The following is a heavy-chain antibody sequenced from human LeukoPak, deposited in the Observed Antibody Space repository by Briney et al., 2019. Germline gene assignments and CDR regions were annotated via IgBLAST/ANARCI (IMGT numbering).Heavy chain of an antibody. CDR3: ARLIHRGYSSSWYVDY. V-gene: IGHV1-2*04. CDR2: INPNSGGT. J-gene: IGHJ4*02. Sequence: GASVKVSCKASGYTFTGYYMHWVRQAPGQGLEWMGWINPNSGGTNYAQKFQGWVTMTSDTSTSTAYMELRSLRSDDTAVYYCARLIHRGYSSSWYVDYWGQGTLVTVSS. D-gene: IGHD6-13*01. CDR1: GYTFTGYY.